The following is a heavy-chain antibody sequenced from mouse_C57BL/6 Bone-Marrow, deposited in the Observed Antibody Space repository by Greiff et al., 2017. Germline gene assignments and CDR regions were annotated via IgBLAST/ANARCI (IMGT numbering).Heavy chain of an antibody. CDR1: GFTFSDYG. CDR2: ISSGSSTL. Sequence: EVKLVESGGGLVKPGGSLKLSCAASGFTFSDYGMHWVRQAPEKGLEWVAYISSGSSTLYYADPVKGRFTISSGNAKNTLFLQMTSLRSEDTAMYYCARGSWYYAMDYWGQGTSVTVSS. CDR3: ARGSWYYAMDY. J-gene: IGHJ4*01. V-gene: IGHV5-17*01.